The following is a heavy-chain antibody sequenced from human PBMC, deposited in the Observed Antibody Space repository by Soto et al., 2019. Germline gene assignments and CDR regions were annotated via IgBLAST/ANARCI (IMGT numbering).Heavy chain of an antibody. CDR3: ARDQGFFGY. Sequence: EVQLVESGGGLVQPGGSLRLSCAASGFTFSGYWMSWVRQAPGKGLEWVANIKEDGSEKYYVDSVKGRFTISRDNAKNSLYLQVNSLRAEDTAVYYCARDQGFFGYWGQGTLVTVSS. V-gene: IGHV3-7*04. J-gene: IGHJ4*02. CDR2: IKEDGSEK. CDR1: GFTFSGYW.